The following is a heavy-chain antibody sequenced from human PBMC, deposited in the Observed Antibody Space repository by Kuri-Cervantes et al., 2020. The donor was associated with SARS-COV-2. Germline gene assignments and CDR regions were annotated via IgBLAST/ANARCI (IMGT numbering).Heavy chain of an antibody. J-gene: IGHJ4*02. CDR1: GYTFTSYA. CDR3: ARNPIWDSGWYPPDY. D-gene: IGHD6-19*01. Sequence: ASVKVSCKASGYTFTSYAMHWVRQAPGQRLEWMGWSNAGNGNTKYSQEFQGRVTITRDTSASTAYMELSSLRSEDMAVYYCARNPIWDSGWYPPDYWGQGTLVTVSS. CDR2: SNAGNGNT. V-gene: IGHV1-3*02.